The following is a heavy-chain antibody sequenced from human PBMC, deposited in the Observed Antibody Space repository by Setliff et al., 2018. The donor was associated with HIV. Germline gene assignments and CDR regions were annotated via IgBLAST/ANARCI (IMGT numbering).Heavy chain of an antibody. CDR2: IWYDGSNE. CDR1: GFTFSSYG. D-gene: IGHD3-10*01. CDR3: ARKPRDGYYIDY. J-gene: IGHJ4*02. V-gene: IGHV3-33*01. Sequence: PGGSLRLSCTASGFTFSSYGMHWVRQAPGKGLEWVAVIWYDGSNENYAGSVKGRFTISRDNSKKTLYLQMNSLRAEDTAVYYRARKPRDGYYIDYWGQGTLVTVSS.